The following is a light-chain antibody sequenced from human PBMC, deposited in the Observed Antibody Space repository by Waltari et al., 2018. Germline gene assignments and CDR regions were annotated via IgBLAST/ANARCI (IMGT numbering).Light chain of an antibody. CDR3: QQYHEWPYT. V-gene: IGKV3-15*01. J-gene: IGKJ2*01. CDR1: QSVGKD. CDR2: VTS. Sequence: MTQSPGTLYMSHGERATLSCRATQSVGKDVAWYQQRPGQTPRLLIYVTSSTGTGVPARFSGSGSETEFTLTISSLQSVDFAIYYCQQYHEWPYTFGQGTRVEIK.